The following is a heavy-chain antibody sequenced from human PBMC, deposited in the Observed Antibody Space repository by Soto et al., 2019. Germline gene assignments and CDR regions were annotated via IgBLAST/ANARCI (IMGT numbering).Heavy chain of an antibody. V-gene: IGHV3-23*04. CDR2: ISGSGGST. Sequence: VQLVGSGGGVVQPGRSLRLSCAASGFTFSSYGMHWVRQVPGKGLEWVSAISGSGGSTYYADSVKGRFTISRDNSKNTLYLQMNSLRAEDTAVYYCAKVPAAAGPGYFDYWGQGTLVTVSS. D-gene: IGHD6-13*01. J-gene: IGHJ4*02. CDR3: AKVPAAAGPGYFDY. CDR1: GFTFSSYG.